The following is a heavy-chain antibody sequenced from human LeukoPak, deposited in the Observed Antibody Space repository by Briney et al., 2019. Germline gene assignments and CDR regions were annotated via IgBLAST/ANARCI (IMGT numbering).Heavy chain of an antibody. D-gene: IGHD6-13*01. J-gene: IGHJ4*02. V-gene: IGHV3-33*01. CDR1: GFTFSSYG. CDR3: ARVQGVTAAAPHFDY. Sequence: GRSLRLSCAASGFTFSSYGMHWVRQAPGKGLEWVAVIWYDGSNKYYADSVKGRFTISRDNSKNTLYLQMNSLRAEDTAVYYCARVQGVTAAAPHFDYWGQGTLVTVSS. CDR2: IWYDGSNK.